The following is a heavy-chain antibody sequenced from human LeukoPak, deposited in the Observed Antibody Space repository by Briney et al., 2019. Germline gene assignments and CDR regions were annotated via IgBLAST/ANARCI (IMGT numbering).Heavy chain of an antibody. CDR1: GYTFTSYD. CDR2: MNSKSGNT. J-gene: IGHJ6*03. V-gene: IGHV1-8*03. D-gene: IGHD3-3*01. Sequence: ASVKFSCKASGYTFTSYDINWVRQATGQGLEWMGWMNSKSGNTGYAQKFQGRVTITRNTSISTAYMELSSLRSEDTAVYYCAREQSGYYGPIYYYYMDVWGKGTTVTVSS. CDR3: AREQSGYYGPIYYYYMDV.